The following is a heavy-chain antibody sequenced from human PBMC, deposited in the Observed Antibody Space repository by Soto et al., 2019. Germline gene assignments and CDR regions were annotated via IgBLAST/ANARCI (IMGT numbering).Heavy chain of an antibody. CDR1: GFTFYTYW. Sequence: EVQLVESGGGLVQPGGSLRLSCGASGFTFYTYWMNWVRRAPGMGLEWVANIKSDGSEKYYVDSVKGRFTISRDTTKNSRYLQMNSLRVEDTAMYHCMTEHGGWWGPGNLVTVSS. CDR3: MTEHGGW. D-gene: IGHD6-19*01. V-gene: IGHV3-7*01. J-gene: IGHJ4*02. CDR2: IKSDGSEK.